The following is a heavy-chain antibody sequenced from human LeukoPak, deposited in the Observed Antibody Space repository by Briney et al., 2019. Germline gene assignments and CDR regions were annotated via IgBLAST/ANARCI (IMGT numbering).Heavy chain of an antibody. J-gene: IGHJ5*02. CDR3: ARGGIDIVSVPVSNWFDP. CDR1: GYTFINYG. D-gene: IGHD2/OR15-2a*01. CDR2: SSPYNGKT. Sequence: ASVKVSCKASGYTFINYGITWVRQAPGQGLEWMGWSSPYNGKTDYAQKLQGRVTMTTDTSTNTAYMELRSLRSDDTAVYYCARGGIDIVSVPVSNWFDPWGQGTLVTVSS. V-gene: IGHV1-18*01.